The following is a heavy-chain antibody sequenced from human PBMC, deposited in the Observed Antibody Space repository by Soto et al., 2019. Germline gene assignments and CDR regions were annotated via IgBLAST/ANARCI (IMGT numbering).Heavy chain of an antibody. J-gene: IGHJ4*02. CDR3: ARSGYYYDSSGFDY. CDR1: GGSISSSSYY. Sequence: PSETLSLTCTVSGGSISSSSYYWGWIRQPPGKGLEWIGSIYYSGSTYYNPSLKSRVTISVDTSKNQFSLKLSSVTAADTAVYHCARSGYYYDSSGFDYWGQGALVTVSS. CDR2: IYYSGST. D-gene: IGHD3-22*01. V-gene: IGHV4-39*01.